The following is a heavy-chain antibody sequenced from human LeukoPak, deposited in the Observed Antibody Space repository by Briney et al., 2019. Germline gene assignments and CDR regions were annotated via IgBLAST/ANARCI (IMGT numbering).Heavy chain of an antibody. Sequence: PAGSLRLSCAASGFSFTAYSMNWVRQAPGRGLEWISYIGPGGDIYYADSVTGRFTVSRDTAKNSLYLQMNGLRVEDTAVYYCARRFDSWGQGTLVTVSS. V-gene: IGHV3-48*01. CDR1: GFSFTAYS. CDR2: IGPGGDI. J-gene: IGHJ5*01. CDR3: ARRFDS.